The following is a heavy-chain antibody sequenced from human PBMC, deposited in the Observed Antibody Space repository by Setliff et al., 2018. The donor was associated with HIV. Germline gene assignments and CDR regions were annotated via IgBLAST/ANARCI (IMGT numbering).Heavy chain of an antibody. CDR2: IYYSGST. V-gene: IGHV4-59*01. J-gene: IGHJ4*01. D-gene: IGHD2-2*01. CDR3: ARTRGRAPVSYYFDN. CDR1: GGSISSYY. Sequence: SETLSLTCTVSGGSISSYYWSWIRQPPGKGLEWIGYIYYSGSTNYNPSLNSRVTMSVDTSRDQFSLKLSSVTAADTAVYYCARTRGRAPVSYYFDNWGQGRLVTVSS.